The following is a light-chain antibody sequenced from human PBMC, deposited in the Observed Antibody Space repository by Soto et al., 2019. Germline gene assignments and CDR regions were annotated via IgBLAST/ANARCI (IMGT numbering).Light chain of an antibody. Sequence: DIGVTQSPDSLAVSLGERATINCKSSQSVLYSPNNKNYLAWYQQKTGQPPKLLIYWASTRCSGVTDRFSGRGSGTDFTLSIISLQAEDVAVYYCQQYYSIPQTFGQGTKVEIK. V-gene: IGKV4-1*01. CDR1: QSVLYSPNNKNY. J-gene: IGKJ1*01. CDR3: QQYYSIPQT. CDR2: WAS.